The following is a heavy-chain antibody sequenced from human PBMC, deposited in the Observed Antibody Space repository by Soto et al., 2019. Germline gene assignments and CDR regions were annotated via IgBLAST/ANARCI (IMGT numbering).Heavy chain of an antibody. CDR3: ARGQVVAAQH. J-gene: IGHJ4*02. D-gene: IGHD2-15*01. CDR2: IYHSGST. V-gene: IGHV4-30-2*01. Sequence: PSETLSLTCAVSGGSISSGGYSWSWIRQPPGKGLEWIGYIYHSGSTYYNPSLKSQVTISVDRSKNQFSLKLISLTSADTAVYYCARGQVVAAQHWGQGTLVTVSS. CDR1: GGSISSGGYS.